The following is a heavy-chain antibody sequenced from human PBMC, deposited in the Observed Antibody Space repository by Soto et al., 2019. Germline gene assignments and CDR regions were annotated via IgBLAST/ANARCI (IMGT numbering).Heavy chain of an antibody. CDR1: GLTVDSYS. J-gene: IGHJ5*02. CDR3: GRENDGARVGRRYNDR. CDR2: ISSSRGSI. Sequence: GGSLSLSCAAAGLTVDSYSINSVRQAPGKALEWVSHISSSRGSIFYADSVRGRFTISRDNAKNSVFLHLNSLRAEDTAVYYCGRENDGARVGRRYNDRGGQET. V-gene: IGHV3-48*01. D-gene: IGHD1-1*01.